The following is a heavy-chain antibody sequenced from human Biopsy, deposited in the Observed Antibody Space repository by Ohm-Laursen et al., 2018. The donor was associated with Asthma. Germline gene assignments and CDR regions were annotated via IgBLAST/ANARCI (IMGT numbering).Heavy chain of an antibody. J-gene: IGHJ4*02. D-gene: IGHD2-2*01. V-gene: IGHV4-39*01. Sequence: SDTLSLTCTVSGASITSSAYYWGWIRQPPGKGLEWIGSMYYGETTYSSPSLKSRLTISVDTPKNSFSLILSSVTAADTAVYYCARHDHRWDTYADFWGQGTLVTVSS. CDR2: MYYGETT. CDR1: GASITSSAYY. CDR3: ARHDHRWDTYADF.